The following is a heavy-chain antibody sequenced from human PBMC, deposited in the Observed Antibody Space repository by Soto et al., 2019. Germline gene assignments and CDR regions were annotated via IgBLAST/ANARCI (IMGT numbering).Heavy chain of an antibody. J-gene: IGHJ4*02. CDR2: INPSGGST. D-gene: IGHD3-10*01. CDR3: ASEVTMVRGVITSSFDY. CDR1: GYTFTSYY. Sequence: QVQLVQSGAEVKKPGASVKVSCKASGYTFTSYYMHWVRQAPGQGLEWMGIINPSGGSTSYAQKFQGRVSMSRDTSPTTVYMELSSLRSEDTAVYYCASEVTMVRGVITSSFDYWGQGTLVTVSS. V-gene: IGHV1-46*03.